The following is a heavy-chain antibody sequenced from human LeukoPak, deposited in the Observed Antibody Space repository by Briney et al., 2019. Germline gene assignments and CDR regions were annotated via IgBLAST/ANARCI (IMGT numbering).Heavy chain of an antibody. CDR2: ISWDGGST. CDR3: AKDIAAVAGTTSNFQG. J-gene: IGHJ1*01. CDR1: GCTFGDYA. D-gene: IGHD6-19*01. V-gene: IGHV3-43D*03. Sequence: GGSLRLSCAASGCTFGDYAMHWVRQAPGKGLEWVSLISWDGGSTYYADSVKGRFTISRDNSKNSLYLQMNSLRAADTALYYCAKDIAAVAGTTSNFQGWGQGTLVTVSS.